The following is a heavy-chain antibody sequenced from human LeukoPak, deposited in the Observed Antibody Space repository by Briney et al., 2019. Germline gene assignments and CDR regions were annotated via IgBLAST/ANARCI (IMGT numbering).Heavy chain of an antibody. J-gene: IGHJ5*02. CDR1: GYSFTNYW. V-gene: IGHV5-51*01. CDR3: ARHGQPMTWNWFDP. Sequence: GESLKISCMGSGYSFTNYWIGWVRQVPGKGLEWMGIIYPINSDTRYSPSFQGHVTLSVDKSISTAYLQWSSLKASDTAVYYCARHGQPMTWNWFDPWGQGTLVTVSS. D-gene: IGHD1-1*01. CDR2: IYPINSDT.